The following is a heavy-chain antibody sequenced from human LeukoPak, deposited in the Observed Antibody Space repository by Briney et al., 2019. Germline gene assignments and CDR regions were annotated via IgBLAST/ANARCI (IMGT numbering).Heavy chain of an antibody. J-gene: IGHJ5*02. Sequence: GASVKVSCKASGGTFSSYAISWVRQSPGQGLEWMGGIIPIFGTANYAQKFQGRVTITADESTSTAYMELSSLRSEDTAVYYCARGSPKPSSNWFDPWGQGTLVTVSS. V-gene: IGHV1-69*01. CDR1: GGTFSSYA. D-gene: IGHD2-15*01. CDR3: ARGSPKPSSNWFDP. CDR2: IIPIFGTA.